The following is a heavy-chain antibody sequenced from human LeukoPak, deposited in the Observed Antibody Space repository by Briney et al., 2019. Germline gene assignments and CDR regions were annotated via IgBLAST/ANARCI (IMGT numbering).Heavy chain of an antibody. D-gene: IGHD1-26*01. CDR2: ISYDGSNK. CDR3: AAEWEYFDY. V-gene: IGHV3-30-3*01. J-gene: IGHJ4*02. CDR1: GFTFSSYA. Sequence: GGSLRLSCAASGFTFSSYAMHWVRQAPGKGLEWVAVISYDGSNKYYADSVKGRFTISRDNSKNTLYLQMNSLRAEDTAVYSCAAEWEYFDYWGQGTLVTVSS.